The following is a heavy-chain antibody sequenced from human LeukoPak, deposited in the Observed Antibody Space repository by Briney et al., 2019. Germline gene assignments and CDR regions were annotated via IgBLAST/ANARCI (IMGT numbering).Heavy chain of an antibody. CDR3: AKDRCSNGIGCYYYYMDV. CDR2: IQYDGSNE. D-gene: IGHD2-8*01. J-gene: IGHJ6*03. Sequence: GGSLRLSCAASGFTFSSYGMHWVRQAPGKGLEWVAYIQYDGSNEQYADSVKGRFSISRDSSKNILYLQMNSLRAEDTAVYYCAKDRCSNGIGCYYYYMDVWGKGTTVTISS. V-gene: IGHV3-30*02. CDR1: GFTFSSYG.